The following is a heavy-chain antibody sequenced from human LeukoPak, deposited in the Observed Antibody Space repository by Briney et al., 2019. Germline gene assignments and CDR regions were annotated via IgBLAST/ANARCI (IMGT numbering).Heavy chain of an antibody. J-gene: IGHJ5*02. CDR3: ARGVVPAATGNWFDP. V-gene: IGHV1-18*01. CDR2: ISAYNGNT. D-gene: IGHD2-2*01. Sequence: GASVKVSCKASGYTFTSYGISWVRQAPGQGLEWMGWISAYNGNTNYAQKLQGRVTMTTDTSTSTAYMELRSLRSDDTAVYYCARGVVPAATGNWFDPWGQGTLVTVSS. CDR1: GYTFTSYG.